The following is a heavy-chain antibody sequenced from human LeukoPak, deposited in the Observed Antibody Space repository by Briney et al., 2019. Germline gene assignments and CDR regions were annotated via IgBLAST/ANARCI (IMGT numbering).Heavy chain of an antibody. CDR3: AHDGITFGGVIFDY. Sequence: PGGSLRLSCAASGFTFSNYAMSWVRQAPGKGLEWVSSISGSGGSTSYADSVKGRFTISRDNSKNTLYLQMNSLRAEDTAVYYCAHDGITFGGVIFDYWGQGTLVTVSS. D-gene: IGHD3-16*01. CDR2: ISGSGGST. J-gene: IGHJ4*02. V-gene: IGHV3-23*01. CDR1: GFTFSNYA.